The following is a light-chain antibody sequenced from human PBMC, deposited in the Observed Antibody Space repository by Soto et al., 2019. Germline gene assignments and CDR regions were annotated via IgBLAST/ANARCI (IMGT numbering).Light chain of an antibody. Sequence: EAVLTQSPATLSVSPGERATLSCRASQSVATNLAWYQQRPGQAPRLLIYGASKRAIGLPARFSGSGSGTEFTLTISRLEPEDFAVYFCQQYSDLPMTFGQGTRLEIK. V-gene: IGKV3-15*01. J-gene: IGKJ5*01. CDR1: QSVATN. CDR2: GAS. CDR3: QQYSDLPMT.